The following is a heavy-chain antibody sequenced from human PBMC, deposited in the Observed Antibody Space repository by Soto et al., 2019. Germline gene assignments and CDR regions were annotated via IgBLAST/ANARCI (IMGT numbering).Heavy chain of an antibody. CDR1: GGTFSSYT. Sequence: QVQLVQSGAEVKKPGSSVKVSCKASGGTFSSYTISWVRQAPGQGLEWMGRIIPILGIANYAQKFQGRVTSXAXNXXCTAYMELSSLRSEDTAVYYCAMEYCSSTSCYRDYWGQGTLVTVSS. D-gene: IGHD2-2*01. J-gene: IGHJ4*02. V-gene: IGHV1-69*02. CDR3: AMEYCSSTSCYRDY. CDR2: IIPILGIA.